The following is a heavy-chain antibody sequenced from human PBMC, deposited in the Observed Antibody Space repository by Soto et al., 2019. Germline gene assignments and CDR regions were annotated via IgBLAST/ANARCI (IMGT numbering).Heavy chain of an antibody. CDR2: INIDGSHR. J-gene: IGHJ4*02. D-gene: IGHD6-13*01. V-gene: IGHV3-74*01. Sequence: EVQLVESGGGLVQPGGSLRLSCAASGFTFSNYWMHWVRQAPGKGLEWVSRINIDGSHRDYADSVKGRFTISRDDAQNTLYVQMHGLRVEDTAVYYCTRGASSWNGIDFWGQGTLVT. CDR1: GFTFSNYW. CDR3: TRGASSWNGIDF.